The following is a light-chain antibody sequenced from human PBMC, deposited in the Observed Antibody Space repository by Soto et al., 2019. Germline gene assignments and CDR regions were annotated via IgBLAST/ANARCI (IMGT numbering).Light chain of an antibody. V-gene: IGLV2-11*01. Sequence: QSVLTQPRSVSGSPGQSVTTSCTGTSSDFGGYNYVSWYQHHPGKAPKLMIYDVSERPSGVPDRFSGSKSGNTASLTISGLQAEDEADYYCCSYAGTVYVFGTGTKAPS. CDR3: CSYAGTVYV. J-gene: IGLJ1*01. CDR2: DVS. CDR1: SSDFGGYNY.